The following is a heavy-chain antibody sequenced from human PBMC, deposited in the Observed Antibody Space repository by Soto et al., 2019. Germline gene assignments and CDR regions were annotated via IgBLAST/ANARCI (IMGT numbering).Heavy chain of an antibody. CDR3: AREGRVLLWFGERLSFRYYMDV. V-gene: IGHV1-69*04. D-gene: IGHD3-10*01. J-gene: IGHJ6*03. CDR1: GGTFSSYT. CDR2: IIPILGIA. Sequence: ASVKVSCKASGGTFSSYTISWVRQAPGQGLEWMGRIIPILGIANYSQKFQGRVTITRDKSTSTAYMELSSLRSEDTAVYYCAREGRVLLWFGERLSFRYYMDVWGKGTTVTVSS.